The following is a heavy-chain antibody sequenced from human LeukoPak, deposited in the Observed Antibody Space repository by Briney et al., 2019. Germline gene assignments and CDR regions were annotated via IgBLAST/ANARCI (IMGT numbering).Heavy chain of an antibody. J-gene: IGHJ4*02. Sequence: SETLSLTCTVSGGSISSYYWSWIRQPPGKGLEWIGYIYYSGSTNYNPSLKSRVTISVDTSKNQFSLKLSSVTAADTAVYYCARDRVAAAPRYWGQGTLVTVSS. CDR3: ARDRVAAAPRY. CDR1: GGSISSYY. V-gene: IGHV4-59*01. D-gene: IGHD6-13*01. CDR2: IYYSGST.